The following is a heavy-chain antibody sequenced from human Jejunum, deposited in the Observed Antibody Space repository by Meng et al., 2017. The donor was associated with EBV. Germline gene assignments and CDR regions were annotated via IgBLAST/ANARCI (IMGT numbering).Heavy chain of an antibody. CDR2: IDQYGRA. V-gene: IGHV4-34*01. CDR1: GESFTNYS. CDR3: ARLRVDPFDNWFDP. Sequence: QVPLQQWAAGLLTTAETLSLTCAVYGESFTNYSWGWIRQPPGKGPQWIGEIDQYGRANNNPSLKSRLTMSVDTSKNQFSLKLNSVTAADTAVYYCARLRVDPFDNWFDPWGQGILVTVSS. D-gene: IGHD5-12*01. J-gene: IGHJ5*02.